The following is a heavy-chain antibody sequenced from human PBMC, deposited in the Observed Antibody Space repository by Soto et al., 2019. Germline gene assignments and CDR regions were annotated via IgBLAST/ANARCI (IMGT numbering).Heavy chain of an antibody. D-gene: IGHD6-13*01. CDR2: IDPSDSCT. V-gene: IGHV5-10-1*01. CDR1: GYSFTSYW. J-gene: IGHJ6*02. Sequence: PGESLKISCKGSGYSFTSYWISWVRQMPGKGLEWMGRIDPSDSCTNYSPSFQGHVTISADKSISTAYLQWSSLKASDTAMYYCARHPGSSSWHAGLYYYGMDVWGQGTTVTVSS. CDR3: ARHPGSSSWHAGLYYYGMDV.